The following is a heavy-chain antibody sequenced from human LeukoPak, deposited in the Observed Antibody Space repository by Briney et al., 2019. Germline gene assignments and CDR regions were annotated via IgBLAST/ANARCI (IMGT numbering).Heavy chain of an antibody. D-gene: IGHD6-19*01. CDR3: AIADSSGWWRGY. CDR2: IKSKTDGGTT. J-gene: IGHJ4*02. Sequence: PGGSLRLSCAASGFTFSNAWMSWVRQTPGKGLEWVGRIKSKTDGGTTDYAAPVKGRFTISRDDSKDTLYLQMNSLKTEDTAMYYCAIADSSGWWRGYWGQGTLVTVSS. CDR1: GFTFSNAW. V-gene: IGHV3-15*01.